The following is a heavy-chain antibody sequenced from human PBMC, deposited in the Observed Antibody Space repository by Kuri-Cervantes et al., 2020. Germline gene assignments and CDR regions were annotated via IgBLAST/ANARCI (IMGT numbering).Heavy chain of an antibody. Sequence: GGSLRLSCAASGFTFSSYAMHWVRQAPGKGLEWVAVISYDGSNKYYADSVKGRFTISRDNSKNTLYLQMNSLRAKDTAVYYCARSAPIVVVPAALVNDYWGQGTLVTVSS. J-gene: IGHJ4*02. CDR1: GFTFSSYA. D-gene: IGHD2-2*01. CDR3: ARSAPIVVVPAALVNDY. CDR2: ISYDGSNK. V-gene: IGHV3-30-3*01.